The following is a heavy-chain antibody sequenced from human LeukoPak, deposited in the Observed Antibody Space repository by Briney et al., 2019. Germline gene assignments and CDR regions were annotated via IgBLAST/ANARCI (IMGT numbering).Heavy chain of an antibody. CDR1: GFTFTRYT. D-gene: IGHD2-21*01. CDR2: VLYDGSNK. CDR3: VRDNYGGILDF. J-gene: IGHJ4*02. V-gene: IGHV3-30*04. Sequence: PGRSLRLSRAASGFTFTRYTMHWVRQAPGKGLEWVAVVLYDGSNKYYADSVKGRFTLSRDNSKNTLSLQMNTLRADDTAVYYCVRDNYGGILDFWGQGTLVTVSS.